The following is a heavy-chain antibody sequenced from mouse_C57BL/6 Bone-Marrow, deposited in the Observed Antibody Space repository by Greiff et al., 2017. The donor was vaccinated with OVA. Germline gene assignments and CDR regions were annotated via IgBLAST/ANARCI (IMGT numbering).Heavy chain of an antibody. J-gene: IGHJ3*01. V-gene: IGHV1-39*01. D-gene: IGHD1-1*01. CDR1: GYSFTDYN. CDR2: INPNYGTT. CDR3: ATEAGSSYLAWFAY. Sequence: EVQLQQSGPELVKPGASVKISCKASGYSFTDYNMNWVKQSNGKSLEWIGVINPNYGTTSYNQKFKGKATLTVDQSSSTAYMQLNSLTSEDSAVYYCATEAGSSYLAWFAYWGQGTLVTVSA.